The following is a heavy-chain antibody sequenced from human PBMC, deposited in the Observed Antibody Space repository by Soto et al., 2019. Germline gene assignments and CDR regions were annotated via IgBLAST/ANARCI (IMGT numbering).Heavy chain of an antibody. CDR2: IYHSGST. CDR1: GGSISSSNW. J-gene: IGHJ6*02. D-gene: IGHD3-10*02. Sequence: QVQLQESGPGLVKPSGTLSLTCAVSGGSISSSNWWSWVRQPPGKGLEWIGEIYHSGSTNYNPSLKSRVTIAVAKSKNQFSLKLSSVTAADTAVYYCASVRGGYYYAMDVWGQGTTVTVSS. V-gene: IGHV4-4*02. CDR3: ASVRGGYYYAMDV.